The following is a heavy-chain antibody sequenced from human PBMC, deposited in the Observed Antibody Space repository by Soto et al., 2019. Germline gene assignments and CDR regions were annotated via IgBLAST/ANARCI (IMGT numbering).Heavy chain of an antibody. Sequence: PSETLSLTCAVYGGSFSGYYWSWIRQPPGKGLEWIGEINHSGSTNYNPSLKSRVTISVDTSKNQFSLKLSSVTAADTAVYYCARTPYGSGSLIPLWGQGTLVTVSS. CDR2: INHSGST. CDR1: GGSFSGYY. CDR3: ARTPYGSGSLIPL. V-gene: IGHV4-34*01. J-gene: IGHJ4*02. D-gene: IGHD3-10*01.